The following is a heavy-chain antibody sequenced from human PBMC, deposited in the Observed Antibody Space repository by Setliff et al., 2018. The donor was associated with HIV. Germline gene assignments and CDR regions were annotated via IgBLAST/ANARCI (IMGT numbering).Heavy chain of an antibody. J-gene: IGHJ6*03. D-gene: IGHD3-3*01. V-gene: IGHV4-39*01. CDR1: GGSISSGAYH. CDR2: IYYSGST. CDR3: ARLEYYYYMDV. Sequence: SETLSLTCTVSGGSISSGAYHWSWIRQHPGKGLEWIGYIYYSGSTYYNPSLKSRVTISLDTTTNQFALKLSSVTAADTAVYYCARLEYYYYMDVWGKGTTVTVSS.